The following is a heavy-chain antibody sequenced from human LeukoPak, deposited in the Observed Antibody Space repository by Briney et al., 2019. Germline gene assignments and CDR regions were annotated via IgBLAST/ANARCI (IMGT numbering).Heavy chain of an antibody. Sequence: PGGSLRLSCAASGFTFDDYTMHWVRQAPGKGLEWVSLISWDGGSTYYADSVKGRFTISRDNAKNTLYLQMNSLRAEDTAVYYCAREAYYYDSSGYYFGYMDVWGKGTTVTVSS. J-gene: IGHJ6*03. CDR2: ISWDGGST. CDR1: GFTFDDYT. CDR3: AREAYYYDSSGYYFGYMDV. V-gene: IGHV3-43*01. D-gene: IGHD3-22*01.